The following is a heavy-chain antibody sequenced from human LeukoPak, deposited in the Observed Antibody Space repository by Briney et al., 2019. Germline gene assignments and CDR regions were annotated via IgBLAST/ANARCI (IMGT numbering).Heavy chain of an antibody. V-gene: IGHV4-34*01. CDR3: ARGRTTYDYVWGSYRPPDY. J-gene: IGHJ4*02. Sequence: SETLSLTCAVYGRSFSGYYWNWIRQPPGKGLEWIGEINHRGSTNYNPSLKSRVTISVDTSKKQFSLKLSSVTAADTAVYYCARGRTTYDYVWGSYRPPDYWGQGTLVTVSS. CDR1: GRSFSGYY. D-gene: IGHD3-16*02. CDR2: INHRGST.